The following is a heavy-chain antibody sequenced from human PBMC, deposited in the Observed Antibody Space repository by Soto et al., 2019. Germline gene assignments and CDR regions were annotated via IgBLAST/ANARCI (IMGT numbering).Heavy chain of an antibody. V-gene: IGHV1-18*01. CDR1: GYTFSNYG. CDR3: ARVVPGAEAWFGP. Sequence: ASVKVSCKTSGYTFSNYGITWVLQAPGQPLEWLGWISLYSDGTNYAQKFQGRVSMTTDTSTTTAYMELRSLRSDDTAFYYCARVVPGAEAWFGPWGQGTLVTVSS. J-gene: IGHJ5*02. CDR2: ISLYSDGT. D-gene: IGHD2-2*01.